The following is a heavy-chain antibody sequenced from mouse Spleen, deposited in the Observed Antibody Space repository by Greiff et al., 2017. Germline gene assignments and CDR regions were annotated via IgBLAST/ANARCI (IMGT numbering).Heavy chain of an antibody. V-gene: IGHV5-17*01. CDR1: GFTFSDYG. CDR3: AREVRGYFDV. D-gene: IGHD2-14*01. CDR2: ISSGSSTI. J-gene: IGHJ1*01. Sequence: EVMLVESGGGLVKPGGSLKLSCAASGFTFSDYGMHWVRQAPEKGLEWVAYISSGSSTIYYADTVKGRFTISRDNAKNTLFLQMTSLRSEDTAMYYCAREVRGYFDVWGAGTTVTVSS.